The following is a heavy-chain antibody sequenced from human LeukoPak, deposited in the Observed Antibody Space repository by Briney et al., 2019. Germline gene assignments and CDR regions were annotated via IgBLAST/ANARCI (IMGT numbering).Heavy chain of an antibody. J-gene: IGHJ1*01. CDR3: TSWGDTTAEYFQR. V-gene: IGHV3-7*01. CDR2: IRHDGSTK. CDR1: GFPFYSYW. D-gene: IGHD2-21*02. Sequence: GGSLRLSCTASGFPFYSYWMTWVRQTPGKGLEWVANIRHDGSTKYYVDSVKGRFTISRNNAQNSMYLQMNSLRVEDTAVYYCTSWGDTTAEYFQRWGQGTLVTVSS.